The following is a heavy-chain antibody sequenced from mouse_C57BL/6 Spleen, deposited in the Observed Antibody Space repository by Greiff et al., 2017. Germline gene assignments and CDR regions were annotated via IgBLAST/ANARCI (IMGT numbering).Heavy chain of an antibody. D-gene: IGHD1-1*01. Sequence: EVMLVESGEGLVKPGGSLKLSCAASGFTFSSYAMSWVRQTPEKRLEWVAYISSGGDYIYYADTVKGRFTISRDNARNTLYLQMSSLKSEDTAMYYCTSLYGSSSWFAYWGQGTLVTVSA. CDR3: TSLYGSSSWFAY. CDR2: ISSGGDYI. V-gene: IGHV5-9-1*02. CDR1: GFTFSSYA. J-gene: IGHJ3*01.